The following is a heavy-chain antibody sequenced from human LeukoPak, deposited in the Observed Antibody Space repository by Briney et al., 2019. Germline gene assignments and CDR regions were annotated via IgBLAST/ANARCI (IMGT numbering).Heavy chain of an antibody. V-gene: IGHV3-23*01. CDR3: AKDGGTLTGVN. CDR1: GFTFSSYA. D-gene: IGHD1-26*01. Sequence: PGGSLRLSCAASGFTFSSYAMHWVRQAPGKGLEWVSMITGSGTSAYYADPVNGRFTISRDNSKKTLYLQMSTMRADDTAVYYCAKDGGTLTGVNWGQGTLVTVSS. J-gene: IGHJ4*02. CDR2: ITGSGTSA.